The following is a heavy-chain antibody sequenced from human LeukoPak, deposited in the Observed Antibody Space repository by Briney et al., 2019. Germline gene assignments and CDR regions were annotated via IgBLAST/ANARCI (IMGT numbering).Heavy chain of an antibody. D-gene: IGHD2-2*02. V-gene: IGHV1-46*01. J-gene: IGHJ5*02. CDR1: GYTFTSYY. Sequence: ASVKVSCKASGYTFTSYYMHWVRQAPGQGLEWMGMINPSGGSTSYAQKFQGRVTMTRDMSTSTVYMELSSLRSEDTAVYYCARSPISGVPAAIARWGNWFDPWGQGTLVTVSS. CDR3: ARSPISGVPAAIARWGNWFDP. CDR2: INPSGGST.